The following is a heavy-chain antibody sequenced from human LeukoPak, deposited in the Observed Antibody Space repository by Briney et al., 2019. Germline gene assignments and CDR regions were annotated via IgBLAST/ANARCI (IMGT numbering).Heavy chain of an antibody. CDR3: AKEGDYGDSSDY. CDR2: ISGSGGST. CDR1: GFSSSTYS. D-gene: IGHD4-17*01. Sequence: GGSLRLSCAASGFSSSTYSMNWVRQAPGKGLEWVSAISGSGGSTYYANSVKGRFTISRDNSKNTLYLQMNSLRAEDAAVYYCAKEGDYGDSSDYWGQGTLVTVSS. V-gene: IGHV3-23*01. J-gene: IGHJ4*02.